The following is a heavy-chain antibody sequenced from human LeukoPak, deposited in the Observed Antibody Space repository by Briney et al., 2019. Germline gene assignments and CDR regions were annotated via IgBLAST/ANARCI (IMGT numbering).Heavy chain of an antibody. CDR3: ARFTYTTRPSDV. V-gene: IGHV4-4*09. CDR2: IYSSGST. CDR1: GGSISGFY. D-gene: IGHD3-16*01. J-gene: IGHJ6*04. Sequence: SETLSLTCSVSGGSISGFYWSWIRQPPGQTLEWIGYIYSSGSTNYNPSLQSRVTMSVDTSVNQFSLRLSSVTAADTAVYYCARFTYTTRPSDVWGKGTTDTVSS.